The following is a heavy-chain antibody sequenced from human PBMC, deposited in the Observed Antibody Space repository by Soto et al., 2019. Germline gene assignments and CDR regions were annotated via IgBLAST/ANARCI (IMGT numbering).Heavy chain of an antibody. CDR3: AKDSCSSTSCYKDY. CDR2: ISWNSGSI. V-gene: IGHV3-9*01. D-gene: IGHD2-2*02. J-gene: IGHJ4*02. Sequence: GGSQRLSCAASGFTFDDYAMHWARQAPGKGLEWVSGISWNSGSIGYADSVKGRFTISRDNAKNSLYLQMNSLRAEDTALYYCAKDSCSSTSCYKDYWGQGTLVTVSS. CDR1: GFTFDDYA.